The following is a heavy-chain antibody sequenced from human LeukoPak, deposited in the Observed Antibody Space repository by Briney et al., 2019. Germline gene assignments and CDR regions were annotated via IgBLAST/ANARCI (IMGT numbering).Heavy chain of an antibody. CDR3: AKSRNIVVVPAPSYGMDV. D-gene: IGHD2-2*01. J-gene: IGHJ6*02. V-gene: IGHV3-23*01. Sequence: GGSLRLSCAASGFTFSSYAMSWVRQAPGKGLEWVSAISGSGGSTYYADSVKGRFTISRDNSKNTLYLQMNSLRAEDTAVYCCAKSRNIVVVPAPSYGMDVWGQGTTVTVSS. CDR2: ISGSGGST. CDR1: GFTFSSYA.